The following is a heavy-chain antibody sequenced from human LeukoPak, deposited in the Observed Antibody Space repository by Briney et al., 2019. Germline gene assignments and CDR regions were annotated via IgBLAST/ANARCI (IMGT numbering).Heavy chain of an antibody. D-gene: IGHD3-9*01. CDR3: ARGDYDILTGYYNPRVY. CDR1: GGTFSSYA. Sequence: GASVKVSCKASGGTFSSYAISWVRQAPGQGLEWMGAIIPIFGTANYAQKFQGRVTITADKSTSTAYMELSSLRSEDTAVYYCARGDYDILTGYYNPRVYWGQGTLVTVSS. J-gene: IGHJ4*02. V-gene: IGHV1-69*06. CDR2: IIPIFGTA.